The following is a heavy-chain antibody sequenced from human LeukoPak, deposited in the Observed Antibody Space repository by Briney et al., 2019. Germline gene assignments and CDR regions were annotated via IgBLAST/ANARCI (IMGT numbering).Heavy chain of an antibody. CDR3: ARGWRWLQRGAPFHY. J-gene: IGHJ4*02. Sequence: SETLSLTCAVYGGSFSGYYWSWIRQPPGKGLEWIGEINHSGSTNYNPSLKSRVTISVDTSKNQFSLKLSSVTDADTAVYYCARGWRWLQRGAPFHYWGQGTLVTVSS. CDR2: INHSGST. V-gene: IGHV4-34*01. CDR1: GGSFSGYY. D-gene: IGHD5-24*01.